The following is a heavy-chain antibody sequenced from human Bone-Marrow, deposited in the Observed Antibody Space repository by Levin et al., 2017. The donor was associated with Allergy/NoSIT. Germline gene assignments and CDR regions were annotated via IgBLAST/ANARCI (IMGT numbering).Heavy chain of an antibody. V-gene: IGHV3-7*01. CDR3: VRNLYYDFWSGFFY. D-gene: IGHD3-3*01. CDR2: IKQDGSEK. Sequence: GESLKISCETSGFTFTRYWMSWVRQAPGKGLEWVANIKQDGSEKYYVDSVKGRFTISRDNAKNSLYLQMNSLRVEDTAVYYCVRNLYYDFWSGFFYWGQGTLVTVSS. CDR1: GFTFTRYW. J-gene: IGHJ4*02.